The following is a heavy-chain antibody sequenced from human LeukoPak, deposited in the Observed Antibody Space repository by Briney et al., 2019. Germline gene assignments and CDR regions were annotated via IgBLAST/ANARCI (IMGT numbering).Heavy chain of an antibody. D-gene: IGHD2-21*01. CDR1: GYTLTELS. Sequence: ASVKVSCKVSGYTLTELSMHWVRQAPGKGLEWMGLVDPEDGETIYAEKFQGRVTITADTSTDTAYMELSSLRSEDTAVYYCATSPYCGGDCYLDWFDPWGQGTLVTVSS. J-gene: IGHJ5*02. CDR3: ATSPYCGGDCYLDWFDP. CDR2: VDPEDGET. V-gene: IGHV1-24*01.